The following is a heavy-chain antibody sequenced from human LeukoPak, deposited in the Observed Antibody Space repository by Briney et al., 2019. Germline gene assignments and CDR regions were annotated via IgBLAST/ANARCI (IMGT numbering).Heavy chain of an antibody. Sequence: PGGPLRLSCPASGFTFSSNWMSWVRQAQGKGLDGVANIKQDGSEKYYVDSVKGRFTISRDNVKNSLYLQMNSLRAEDTAVYYCAREYYDYVWGSYRFVPWGQGTLVTVSS. CDR3: AREYYDYVWGSYRFVP. CDR1: GFTFSSNW. J-gene: IGHJ5*02. V-gene: IGHV3-7*01. D-gene: IGHD3-16*02. CDR2: IKQDGSEK.